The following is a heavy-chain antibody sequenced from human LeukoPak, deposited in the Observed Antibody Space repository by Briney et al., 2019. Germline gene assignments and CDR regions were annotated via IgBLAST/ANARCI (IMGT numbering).Heavy chain of an antibody. V-gene: IGHV3-30*14. CDR2: ISHDGMNT. Sequence: GGSLRLSCVASGFIFSNYIMHWVRQAPAKGLEWLALISHDGMNTYYVDSVKGRFTISRDNSKNTLYLQVNSLRDEDTAVYYCVSDIASWGRGTLVTVSS. J-gene: IGHJ4*02. CDR3: VSDIAS. CDR1: GFIFSNYI.